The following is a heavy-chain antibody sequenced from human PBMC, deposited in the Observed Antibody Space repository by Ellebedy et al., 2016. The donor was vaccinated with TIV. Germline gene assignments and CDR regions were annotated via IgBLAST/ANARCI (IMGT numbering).Heavy chain of an antibody. J-gene: IGHJ4*02. D-gene: IGHD6-19*01. Sequence: MPSETLSLTCTVSGGSISSYYWSWIRQPPGKGLEWIGYIYYSGGTNYNPSLKSRVTIAVDTSKKQISLKLSSVTAADTAVYYCARSSGWDRFDYWGQGTLVTVSS. CDR2: IYYSGGT. CDR3: ARSSGWDRFDY. V-gene: IGHV4-59*01. CDR1: GGSISSYY.